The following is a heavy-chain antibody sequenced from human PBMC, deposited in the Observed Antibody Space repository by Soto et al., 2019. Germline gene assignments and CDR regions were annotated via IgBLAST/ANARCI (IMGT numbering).Heavy chain of an antibody. CDR3: ARMRGLGEISPYFDY. J-gene: IGHJ4*02. D-gene: IGHD3-16*02. Sequence: SVKVSCKASGGTFSSYTISWVRQAPGQGLEWMGRIIPILGIANYAQKFQGRVTITADKSTSTAYMELSSLRSEDTAVYYCARMRGLGEISPYFDYWGQGALVTVSS. CDR1: GGTFSSYT. CDR2: IIPILGIA. V-gene: IGHV1-69*02.